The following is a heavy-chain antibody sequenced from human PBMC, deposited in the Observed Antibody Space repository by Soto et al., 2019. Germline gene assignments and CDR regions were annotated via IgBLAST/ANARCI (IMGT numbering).Heavy chain of an antibody. CDR1: DGSISSYY. Sequence: KPSETLSLTCTVSDGSISSYYWSWIRQPPGKGLEWIGNMYWSGGTNFNPSLKSRVAISVDTSNNYFSLKLSSVTAADTAVYYCARAGGELYFDYWGQGTMVTVSS. CDR2: MYWSGGT. J-gene: IGHJ4*02. D-gene: IGHD1-7*01. V-gene: IGHV4-59*01. CDR3: ARAGGELYFDY.